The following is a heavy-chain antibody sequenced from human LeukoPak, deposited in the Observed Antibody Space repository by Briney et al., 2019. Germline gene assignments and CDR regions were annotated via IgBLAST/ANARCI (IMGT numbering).Heavy chain of an antibody. J-gene: IGHJ4*02. CDR3: ASANPNADY. Sequence: GGSLRLSCAASGFTFSNYDMKWVRQAPGKGLEWVSGITGSGGSPSYTDSVKGRFTISRDNAKNTLNLEMNSLRAEDTAVYYCASANPNADYWGQGTLVTVSS. V-gene: IGHV3-23*01. CDR2: ITGSGGSP. CDR1: GFTFSNYD. D-gene: IGHD4/OR15-4a*01.